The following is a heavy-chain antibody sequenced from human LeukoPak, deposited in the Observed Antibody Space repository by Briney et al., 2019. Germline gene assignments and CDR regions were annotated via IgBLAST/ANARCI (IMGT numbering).Heavy chain of an antibody. CDR1: GFSLNSSGMC. Sequence: SGPALVKPTQTLTLTCTFSGFSLNSSGMCVSWIRQPPGKALEWLAPIDCDDDKYYRKSLKTRLTISKDTFKILVVLTVTNMDPVDTATYYCARRRGSSTSLGGYYYYMDVWGKGTTVTVSS. D-gene: IGHD2-2*01. CDR2: IDCDDDK. J-gene: IGHJ6*03. CDR3: ARRRGSSTSLGGYYYYMDV. V-gene: IGHV2-70*01.